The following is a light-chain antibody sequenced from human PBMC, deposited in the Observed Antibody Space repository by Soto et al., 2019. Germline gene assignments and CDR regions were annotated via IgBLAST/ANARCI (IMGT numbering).Light chain of an antibody. Sequence: ELVMTQSPATLTVSPGERATLSCRASQSAGTNLAWYQQKPGQAPRLLIHGAFTRATGIPARFSGSGSGTELTITISSLQPDDFETYYCQHYNSYSEAFGQGTKVDIK. CDR2: GAF. V-gene: IGKV3-15*01. CDR3: QHYNSYSEA. J-gene: IGKJ1*01. CDR1: QSAGTN.